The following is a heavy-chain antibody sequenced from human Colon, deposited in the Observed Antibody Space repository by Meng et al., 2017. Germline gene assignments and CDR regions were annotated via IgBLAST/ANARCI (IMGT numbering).Heavy chain of an antibody. J-gene: IGHJ4*02. V-gene: IGHV3-66*02. CDR3: ANRFV. CDR1: GFSVSSDF. Sequence: EGQLVGVGGGLVQPGGSLGFSCAVSGFSVSSDFMIWVRQAPGKGLEWVSMIHSSAGTFFADSVKGRFTVSTDNSKNTLYLQMNSLRIEDTAVYHCANRFVWGLGTLVTVSS. CDR2: IHSSAGT. D-gene: IGHD3-3*01.